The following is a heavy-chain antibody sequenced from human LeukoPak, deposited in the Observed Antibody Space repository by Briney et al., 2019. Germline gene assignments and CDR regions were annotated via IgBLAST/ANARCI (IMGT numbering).Heavy chain of an antibody. V-gene: IGHV3-30*04. Sequence: GGSLRLSCAASGFTFSRYAMHWVRQAPGKGLEWVAVISFVGRNKYYADSVKGRFTISRDNSKNTLYVQMNSLRADDSVVYYCARGLSGIAAAGFDYWGQGTLVIVSS. CDR2: ISFVGRNK. D-gene: IGHD6-13*01. CDR3: ARGLSGIAAAGFDY. J-gene: IGHJ4*02. CDR1: GFTFSRYA.